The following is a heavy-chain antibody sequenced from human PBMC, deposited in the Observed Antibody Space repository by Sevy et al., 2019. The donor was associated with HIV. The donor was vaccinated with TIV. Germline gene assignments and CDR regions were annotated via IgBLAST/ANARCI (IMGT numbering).Heavy chain of an antibody. CDR3: ARGGHRNYDY. Sequence: GGSLRLSCVVSGFTFNKYWMTWVRQAPRKGLEWVATIHEDGSEKYYLDSGKGRFTISRDDAKNSLFLQLNSLRAEDTAVYYCARGGHRNYDYWGQGALVTVSS. CDR1: GFTFNKYW. V-gene: IGHV3-7*01. CDR2: IHEDGSEK. J-gene: IGHJ4*02. D-gene: IGHD2-21*01.